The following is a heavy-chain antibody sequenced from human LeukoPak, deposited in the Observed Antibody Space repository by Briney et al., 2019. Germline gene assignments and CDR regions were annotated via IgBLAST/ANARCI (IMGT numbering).Heavy chain of an antibody. CDR3: ARHGAVAPRTHCYIDV. J-gene: IGHJ6*03. CDR1: GGSISNYY. Sequence: SETLPLTCTVSGGSISNYYWSWIRQPPGKGLELIGYIYYSGSTKYSPSLKSRVTMSVDTSKNQFSLKLSSVTAADTAVYYCARHGAVAPRTHCYIDVWGKGTTVTVSS. D-gene: IGHD6-19*01. CDR2: IYYSGST. V-gene: IGHV4-59*08.